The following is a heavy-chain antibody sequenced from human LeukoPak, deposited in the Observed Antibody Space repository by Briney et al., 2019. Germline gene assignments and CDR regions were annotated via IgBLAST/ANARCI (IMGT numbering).Heavy chain of an antibody. J-gene: IGHJ6*03. V-gene: IGHV4-59*01. D-gene: IGHD2-15*01. Sequence: SETLSLTCTVSGGSISSYCGSWIRQPPGKGLEWIGYIYYSGSTNYNPSLKSRVTISVDTSKNQFSLKLSSVTAADTAVYYCARVGSGGRYYYYYMDVWGKGTTVTVSS. CDR1: GGSISSYC. CDR2: IYYSGST. CDR3: ARVGSGGRYYYYYMDV.